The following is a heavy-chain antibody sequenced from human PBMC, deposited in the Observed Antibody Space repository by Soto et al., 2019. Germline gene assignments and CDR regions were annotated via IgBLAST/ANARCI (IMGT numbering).Heavy chain of an antibody. CDR3: ARGSRLCSSTSCLTYDN. CDR1: GFTFSSYW. CDR2: IKQHGSEK. D-gene: IGHD2-2*01. J-gene: IGHJ4*02. Sequence: GGSLRLSCAASGFTFSSYWMSWVRQAPGKGLEWVANIKQHGSEKYYVDSVKGRFTISRDNAKNSLYLQMNSLRAEDTAVYYCARGSRLCSSTSCLTYDNWGQGTLVTVSS. V-gene: IGHV3-7*04.